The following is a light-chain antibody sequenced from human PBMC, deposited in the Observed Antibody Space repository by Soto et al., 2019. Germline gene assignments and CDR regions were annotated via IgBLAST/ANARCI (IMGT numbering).Light chain of an antibody. J-gene: IGLJ1*01. CDR2: EVS. Sequence: QSALTQPPSASGSPGQSVTISCTGTSSDVGGYNYVSWYQQHPGKAPKLMIYEVSKRPSGVPDRFSGSKSGNTASLTVSGLQAEDEADYYCSSYVGPKKGVFGTVTKLTVL. V-gene: IGLV2-8*01. CDR3: SSYVGPKKGV. CDR1: SSDVGGYNY.